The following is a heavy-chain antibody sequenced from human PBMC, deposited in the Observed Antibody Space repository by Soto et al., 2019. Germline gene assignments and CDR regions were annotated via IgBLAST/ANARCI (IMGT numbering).Heavy chain of an antibody. D-gene: IGHD3-10*01. V-gene: IGHV1-46*03. J-gene: IGHJ6*02. CDR1: GYTFTSYY. CDR3: ASAGTHVIGSGSYFVAEKDYYYYYGMDP. CDR2: INPSGGST. Sequence: AAVKVSCKASGYTFTSYYMHWVRQAPGQGLEWMGIINPSGGSTSYAQKFQGRVTMTRDTSTSTDYMELSSLRSEDTAVYYCASAGTHVIGSGSYFVAEKDYYYYYGMDPWGQETTVTAPS.